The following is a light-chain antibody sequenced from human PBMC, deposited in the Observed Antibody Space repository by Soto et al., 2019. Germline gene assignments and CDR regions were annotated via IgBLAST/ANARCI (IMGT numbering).Light chain of an antibody. Sequence: QPVLTQSSSASASLGSSVKLTCTLSSGHSSYIIAWHQQQPGKAPRYLMKLEGSGSYNKGSGVPDRSSGSSSGADRYLTISNLQSEDEADYYCETWDSNTYVVFGGGTKLTVL. V-gene: IGLV4-60*03. CDR2: LEGSGSY. CDR3: ETWDSNTYVV. CDR1: SGHSSYI. J-gene: IGLJ2*01.